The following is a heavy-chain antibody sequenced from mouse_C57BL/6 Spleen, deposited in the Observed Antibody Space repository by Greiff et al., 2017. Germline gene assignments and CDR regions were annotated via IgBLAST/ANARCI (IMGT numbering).Heavy chain of an antibody. Sequence: EVQRVESGAGLVKPGGSLKLSCAASGFTFSDYGMHWVRQAPGKGLEWIGYISSGSSTIYYADTVKGRFTISRDNAKNTQFLQMTSLRSEDTAMYYCARPITAVNYFDYWGLGTTVTVSS. J-gene: IGHJ2*01. D-gene: IGHD1-1*01. CDR2: ISSGSSTI. V-gene: IGHV5-17*01. CDR3: ARPITAVNYFDY. CDR1: GFTFSDYG.